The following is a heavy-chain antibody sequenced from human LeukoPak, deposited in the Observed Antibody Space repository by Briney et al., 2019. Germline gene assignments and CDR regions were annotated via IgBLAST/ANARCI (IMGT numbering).Heavy chain of an antibody. CDR2: ISNDGST. J-gene: IGHJ3*02. CDR3: ASQTKDYYGSGSYWTAFDI. D-gene: IGHD3-10*01. V-gene: IGHV3-43*02. CDR1: GFTFDDHA. Sequence: PGGSLRLSCAASGFTFDDHAMHWLRQAPGKGLEWVSLISNDGSTKYADSVTGRFTISRGSSKNSLYPELHSMRTEDTALYYCASQTKDYYGSGSYWTAFDIWGEGTMVTVPS.